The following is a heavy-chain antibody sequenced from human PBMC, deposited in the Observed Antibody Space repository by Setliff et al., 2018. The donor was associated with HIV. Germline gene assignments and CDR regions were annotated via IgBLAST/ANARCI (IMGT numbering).Heavy chain of an antibody. Sequence: SETLSLTCTVSGGSISSYYWGWIRQPPGKGLEWIGYIYTSGSTNYNPSLKSRVTISVDTSKNQFSLKLSSVTAADTAVYYCARGLSFYDPGGFDYWGQGTLVT. CDR1: GGSISSYY. J-gene: IGHJ4*02. D-gene: IGHD3-22*01. CDR2: IYTSGST. V-gene: IGHV4-4*09. CDR3: ARGLSFYDPGGFDY.